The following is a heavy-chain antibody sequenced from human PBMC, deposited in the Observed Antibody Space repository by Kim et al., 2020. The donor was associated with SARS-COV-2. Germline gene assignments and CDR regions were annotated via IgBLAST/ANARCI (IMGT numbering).Heavy chain of an antibody. D-gene: IGHD2-2*01. CDR3: AREEDIVVVPAGYYYGMDV. CDR1: GGTFSSYA. CDR2: IIPIFGTA. Sequence: SVKVSCKASGGTFSSYAISWVRQAPGQGLEWMGGIIPIFGTANYAQKFQGRVTITADESTSTAYMELSSLRSEDTAVYYCAREEDIVVVPAGYYYGMDVWGQGTTVTVSS. V-gene: IGHV1-69*13. J-gene: IGHJ6*02.